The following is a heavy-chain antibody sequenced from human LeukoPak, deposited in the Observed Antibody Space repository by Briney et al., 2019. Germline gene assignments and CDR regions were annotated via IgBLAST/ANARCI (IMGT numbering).Heavy chain of an antibody. CDR1: GFIFNSHS. V-gene: IGHV3-7*01. D-gene: IGHD2-8*02. J-gene: IGHJ2*01. CDR2: IRQDGDEK. Sequence: GGSLRLSCAGSGFIFNSHSMTWVRQAPGKGLEWVGNIRQDGDEKFYADSVRGRFTISRDNAKNSLYLHLNSLRAEDTAIYCARVRTEWYIDLWGRGTLVTVSP. CDR3: ARVRTEWYIDL.